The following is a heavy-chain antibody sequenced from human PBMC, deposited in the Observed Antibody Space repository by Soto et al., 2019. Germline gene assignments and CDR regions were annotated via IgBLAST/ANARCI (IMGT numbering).Heavy chain of an antibody. D-gene: IGHD3-3*01. CDR3: ARQASTIFGVVKDYYYCYGMDV. CDR2: IYPGDSDT. CDR1: GYRFTSYW. J-gene: IGHJ6*02. Sequence: PGEFPHIFIQGFGYRFTSYWILRLHQNPGKVLEWMRVIYPGDSDTRYSPSFQGQVTISADKSISTAYLQWSSLKASDTAMYYCARQASTIFGVVKDYYYCYGMDVWGQGTMVTVSS. V-gene: IGHV5-51*07.